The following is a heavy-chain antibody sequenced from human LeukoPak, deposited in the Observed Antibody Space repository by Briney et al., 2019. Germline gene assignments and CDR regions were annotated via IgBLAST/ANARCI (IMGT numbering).Heavy chain of an antibody. Sequence: SETLSLTCTVSGGSISSSSYYWGWIRQPPGKGLEWIGSIYYSGSTYYNPSLKSRVTISVDTSKNQFSLKLSSVTAADTAVYYCARRNSGSYFGGYYFDYWGQGTLVTVSS. CDR1: GGSISSSSYY. J-gene: IGHJ4*02. D-gene: IGHD1-26*01. V-gene: IGHV4-39*07. CDR2: IYYSGST. CDR3: ARRNSGSYFGGYYFDY.